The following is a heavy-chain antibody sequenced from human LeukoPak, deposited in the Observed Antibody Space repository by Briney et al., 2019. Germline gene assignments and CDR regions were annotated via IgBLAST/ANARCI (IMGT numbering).Heavy chain of an antibody. Sequence: PSVTLSLTCAVSGGSFSGYYWTWIRQPPGKGLEWIGEINHSGSANYSPSLSSRVTISLDMSENQFSLKLTSVTTADTAVYYCARGQGTVTTHWGQGTLVTVSS. CDR2: INHSGSA. J-gene: IGHJ4*02. CDR1: GGSFSGYY. CDR3: ARGQGTVTTH. V-gene: IGHV4-34*01. D-gene: IGHD4-17*01.